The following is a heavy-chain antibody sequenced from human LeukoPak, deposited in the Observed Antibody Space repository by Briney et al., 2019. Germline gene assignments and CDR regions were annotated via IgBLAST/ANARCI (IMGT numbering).Heavy chain of an antibody. V-gene: IGHV3-7*03. CDR3: VKDISPQPPPRYYYDSSGQTTKYYFDY. J-gene: IGHJ4*02. CDR1: GFTFSNFG. D-gene: IGHD3-22*01. CDR2: IKQEGGEK. Sequence: PGGSLRLSCAASGFTFSNFGMSWVRQAPGKGLEWVANIKQEGGEKYCLDSGKGRFTISRDNAKNYLYLQMNSLRAGDTDLYYCVKDISPQPPPRYYYDSSGQTTKYYFDYWGQGTLVTVSS.